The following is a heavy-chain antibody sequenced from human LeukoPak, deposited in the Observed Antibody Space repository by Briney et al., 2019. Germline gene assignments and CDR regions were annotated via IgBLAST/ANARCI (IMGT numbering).Heavy chain of an antibody. CDR3: ARVVGVGYFDY. J-gene: IGHJ4*02. CDR1: GFTFSSYS. Sequence: GGSLRLSCAASGFTFSSYSKNWVRQAPGKGLEWVSSISSSSSYIYYADSVKGRFTISRDNAKNSLYLQMNSLRAEDTAVYYCARVVGVGYFDYWGQGTLVTVSS. CDR2: ISSSSSYI. V-gene: IGHV3-21*01. D-gene: IGHD1-26*01.